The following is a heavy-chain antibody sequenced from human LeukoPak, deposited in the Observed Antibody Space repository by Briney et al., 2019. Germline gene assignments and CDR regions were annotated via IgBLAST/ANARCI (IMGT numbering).Heavy chain of an antibody. V-gene: IGHV4-39*01. J-gene: IGHJ4*02. CDR2: VHNVGST. Sequence: SETLSLTCTVSGVSTTNGIYYWAWIRQSPGKGLEWIGSVHNVGSTYYNLSLRSRVTMSIDTSKNRFSLRLNSVTAADTAVYYCARHAEYNSGWHFYLDHWGQGILVTV. D-gene: IGHD6-19*01. CDR1: GVSTTNGIYY. CDR3: ARHAEYNSGWHFYLDH.